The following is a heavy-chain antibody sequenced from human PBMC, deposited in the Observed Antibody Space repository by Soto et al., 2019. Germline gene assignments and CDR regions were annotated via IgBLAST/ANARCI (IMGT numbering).Heavy chain of an antibody. V-gene: IGHV1-69*12. CDR2: IIPIFGTA. D-gene: IGHD3-22*01. CDR3: SRVARVGRGYSI. J-gene: IGHJ4*02. Sequence: QVQLVQSGAEVKKPGSSVKVSCKASGGTFSSYAISWVRQAPGQGLEWMGGIIPIFGTANYAQKFQGRVTITADEPTSTPYMELSSLKSEDTAVYYCSRVARVGRGYSIWGQGTLVIVSS. CDR1: GGTFSSYA.